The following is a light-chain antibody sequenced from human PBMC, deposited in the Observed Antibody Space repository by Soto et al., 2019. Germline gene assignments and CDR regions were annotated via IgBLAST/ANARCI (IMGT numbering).Light chain of an antibody. CDR2: GAS. Sequence: EIVLTQSPATLSVSPGERVTLSCRASQSVDINLAWYQQKPGQAPRLLIYGASTRATDMSGTFSGSGSGTDFTLTISRLEPEDFAVYYCQQYGSSGTFGQGTRLEIK. CDR3: QQYGSSGT. V-gene: IGKV3-20*01. J-gene: IGKJ5*01. CDR1: QSVDIN.